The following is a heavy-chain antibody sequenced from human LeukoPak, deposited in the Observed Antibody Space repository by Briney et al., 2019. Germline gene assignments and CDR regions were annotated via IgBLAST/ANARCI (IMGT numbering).Heavy chain of an antibody. Sequence: SETLSLTCAVSGGPFSGYFWSWIRQSSGKGLEWIGEIHNSGTTNYNPSLNSRVTISEDTSKNQFYLNLSSVAAADTAVYYCARRYYYNLGSFPFDFWGQGTLVTVSS. J-gene: IGHJ4*02. V-gene: IGHV4-34*01. D-gene: IGHD3-10*01. CDR2: IHNSGTT. CDR1: GGPFSGYF. CDR3: ARRYYYNLGSFPFDF.